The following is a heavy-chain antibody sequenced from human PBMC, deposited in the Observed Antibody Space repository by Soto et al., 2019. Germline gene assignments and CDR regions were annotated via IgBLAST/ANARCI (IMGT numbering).Heavy chain of an antibody. CDR3: ARDQYSGSFLY. CDR1: GYTFTGYH. V-gene: IGHV1-2*02. D-gene: IGHD1-26*01. CDR2: IIPSSGST. J-gene: IGHJ4*02. Sequence: QVHLEQSGAEVKKAGASVKVSCKASGYTFTGYHMHWVRQAPGQGVEWMGWIIPSSGSTNYAQKFQGRVTMTRDTPITTAYMELSRLTSDDTAVYYCARDQYSGSFLYWGQGTLVTVSS.